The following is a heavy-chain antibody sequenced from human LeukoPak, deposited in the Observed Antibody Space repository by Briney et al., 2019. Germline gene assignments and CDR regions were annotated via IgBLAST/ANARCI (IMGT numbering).Heavy chain of an antibody. J-gene: IGHJ4*02. D-gene: IGHD6-13*01. CDR3: ARESSWGFDY. CDR1: GFTVSSNY. CDR2: ISSSGSTI. Sequence: GGSLRLSCAASGFTVSSNYMNWVRQAPGKGLEWVSYISSSGSTIYYADSVKGRFTISRDNAKNSLYLQMNSLRAEDTAVYYCARESSWGFDYWGQGTLLTVSS. V-gene: IGHV3-48*04.